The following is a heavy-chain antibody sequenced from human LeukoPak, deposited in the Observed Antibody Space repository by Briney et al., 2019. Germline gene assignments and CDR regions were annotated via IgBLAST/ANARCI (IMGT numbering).Heavy chain of an antibody. Sequence: ASVKVSCKVSGYTFTELFMHWVRQAPGKGLEWMGGFDHEEGETIYAQNFQGRVTMTEDTSTDTAFMELSSLRSEDTAVYYCATLEPGVVSGASSFDYWGQGTLVTVSS. V-gene: IGHV1-24*01. CDR2: FDHEEGET. J-gene: IGHJ4*02. D-gene: IGHD2-2*01. CDR3: ATLEPGVVSGASSFDY. CDR1: GYTFTELF.